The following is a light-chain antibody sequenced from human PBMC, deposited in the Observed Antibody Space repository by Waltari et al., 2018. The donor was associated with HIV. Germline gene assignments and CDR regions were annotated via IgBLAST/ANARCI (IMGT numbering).Light chain of an antibody. J-gene: IGLJ1*01. V-gene: IGLV1-51*02. CDR2: ENN. CDR3: GTWDSSLSAYV. Sequence: QSVLTQPPSVSAAPGQKVTLSCSGSSSNIGNNYVSWYQQLPGTAPKLLIYENNKRPAGIPDRFSGSKSGTSATLGITGLQTGDEADYYCGTWDSSLSAYVFGTGTKVTVV. CDR1: SSNIGNNY.